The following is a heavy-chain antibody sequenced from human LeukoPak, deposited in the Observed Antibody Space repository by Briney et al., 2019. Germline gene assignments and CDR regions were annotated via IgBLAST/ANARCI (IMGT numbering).Heavy chain of an antibody. CDR1: GGTFSSYA. Sequence: SVKVSCKASGGTFSSYAISWVRQAPGQGLEWMGGIIPIFGTANYAQKFQGRVTITTDESTSTAYMELSSLRSEDTAIYYCARADRLHGGPYLIGPWGQGTLVTVSS. D-gene: IGHD2-21*01. V-gene: IGHV1-69*05. J-gene: IGHJ5*02. CDR3: ARADRLHGGPYLIGP. CDR2: IIPIFGTA.